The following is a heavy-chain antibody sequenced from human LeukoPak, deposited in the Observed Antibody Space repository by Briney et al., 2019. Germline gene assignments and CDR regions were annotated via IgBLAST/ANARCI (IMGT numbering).Heavy chain of an antibody. V-gene: IGHV3-66*01. Sequence: GGSLRLSCAASGFTFSNNYMAWVRQAPGKGLEWFSVINRGGSTDYTDSVKSRFTISRDNSKNTLFLQMNSLRAEDTALYYCTRTYGDYHYYYGLDVWGQGTTVTVSS. D-gene: IGHD4-17*01. CDR2: INRGGST. CDR1: GFTFSNNY. CDR3: TRTYGDYHYYYGLDV. J-gene: IGHJ6*02.